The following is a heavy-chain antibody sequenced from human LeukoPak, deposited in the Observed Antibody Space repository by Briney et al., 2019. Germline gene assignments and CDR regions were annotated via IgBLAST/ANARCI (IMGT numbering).Heavy chain of an antibody. CDR3: ARADEQHYDITG. V-gene: IGHV4-4*09. CDR2: IYTSGST. Sequence: SATLSLTCTVSGGSISSYYWSWIRPPPGKGLEWIGYIYTSGSTNYNPSLKSRVTISVDTSKNQFSLKLSSVTAADTAVYYCARADEQHYDITGWGQGTLVTVSS. D-gene: IGHD3-9*01. CDR1: GGSISSYY. J-gene: IGHJ4*02.